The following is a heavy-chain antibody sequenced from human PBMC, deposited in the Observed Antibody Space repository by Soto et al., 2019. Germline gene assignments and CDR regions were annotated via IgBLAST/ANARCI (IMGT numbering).Heavy chain of an antibody. Sequence: QVQLVQSGAEVKKPGSSVKVSCKASGGTFSRYTFTWVRQAPGQGLEWMGRIIPILDIPNYAQNFQGRVTITGDKATSTAYMELSSLRSDATAVYYCASHFTGVLVLGTSPPGGDNYGWDVWGQGTTVTVSS. D-gene: IGHD2-8*02. V-gene: IGHV1-69*02. CDR2: IIPILDIP. CDR1: GGTFSRYT. J-gene: IGHJ6*02. CDR3: ASHFTGVLVLGTSPPGGDNYGWDV.